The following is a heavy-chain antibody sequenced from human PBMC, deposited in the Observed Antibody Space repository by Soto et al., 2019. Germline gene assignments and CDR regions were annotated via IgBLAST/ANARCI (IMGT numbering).Heavy chain of an antibody. D-gene: IGHD5-18*01. CDR2: IYYSGST. CDR3: ARITPRGYSYGAYYFDY. J-gene: IGHJ4*02. CDR1: EGYLSSGGDY. V-gene: IGHV4-31*03. Sequence: PSQTLSLTCTVSEGYLSSGGDYWSWISQHPGKGLEWIGYIYYSGSTYYSPSLKSRVTISVDTSKNQFSLKLSSVTAADTAVYYCARITPRGYSYGAYYFDYWGQGTLVTVSS.